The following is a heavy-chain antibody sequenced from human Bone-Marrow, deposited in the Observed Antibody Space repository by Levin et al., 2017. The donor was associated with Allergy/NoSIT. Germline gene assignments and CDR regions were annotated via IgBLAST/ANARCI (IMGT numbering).Heavy chain of an antibody. D-gene: IGHD3-16*01. CDR1: GFTFSRFA. CDR3: AKERLGAAHDTGEFDY. V-gene: IGHV3-30*18. Sequence: GESLKISCAAPGFTFSRFAMHWVRQAPGKGLEWVALISYDGSNQFYADSVKGRFTISRDNSKNTLFLQMSSLIREDTAVYYCAKERLGAAHDTGEFDYWGQGTLVTVSS. CDR2: ISYDGSNQ. J-gene: IGHJ4*02.